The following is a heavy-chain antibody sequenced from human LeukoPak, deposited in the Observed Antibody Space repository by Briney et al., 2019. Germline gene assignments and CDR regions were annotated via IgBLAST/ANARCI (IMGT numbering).Heavy chain of an antibody. D-gene: IGHD1-26*01. Sequence: PSQTLSLTCTVSGGSISSYYWGWIRQPPGKGLEWIGSIYYSGSTYYNPSLKSRVTISVDTSKNQFSLKLSSVTAADTAVYYCARQREAYYYYMDVWGKGTTVTVSS. CDR3: ARQREAYYYYMDV. CDR1: GGSISSYY. V-gene: IGHV4-39*01. CDR2: IYYSGST. J-gene: IGHJ6*03.